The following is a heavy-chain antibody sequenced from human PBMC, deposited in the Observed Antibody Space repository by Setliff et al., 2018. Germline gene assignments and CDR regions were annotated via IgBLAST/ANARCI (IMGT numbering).Heavy chain of an antibody. CDR2: ISSIGRLI. CDR1: GFNFSNYE. V-gene: IGHV3-48*03. J-gene: IGHJ6*04. CDR3: ASPPIRQYNYYMDV. Sequence: GGSLRLSSSGSGFNFSNYEINWVRQAPGRGLEWISYISSIGRLIHYADSVKGRFTVFRGNAGNSVHLQMNNLRVDDAAIYYCASPPIRQYNYYMDVWGKGTTVTVSS. D-gene: IGHD1-20*01.